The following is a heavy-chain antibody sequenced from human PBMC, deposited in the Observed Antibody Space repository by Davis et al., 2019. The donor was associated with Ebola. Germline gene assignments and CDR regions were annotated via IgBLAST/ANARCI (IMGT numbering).Heavy chain of an antibody. CDR3: ASGSIVGALDAFDI. D-gene: IGHD1-26*01. Sequence: AASVKVSCKASGYTFTSYGISWVRQAPGQGLEWMGWISAYNGNTNYAQKLQGRVTMTTDTSTSTAYMELRRLRPDGGAVYYCASGSIVGALDAFDIWGQGTMVTVSS. CDR1: GYTFTSYG. V-gene: IGHV1-18*01. CDR2: ISAYNGNT. J-gene: IGHJ3*02.